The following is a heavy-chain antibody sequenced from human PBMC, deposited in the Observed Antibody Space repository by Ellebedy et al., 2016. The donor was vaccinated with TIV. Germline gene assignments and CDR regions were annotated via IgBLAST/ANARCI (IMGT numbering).Heavy chain of an antibody. Sequence: GGSLRLXXAASGFTFSTYAMSWVRQAPGKGLEWVSAISGSGGSTYYADSVKGRFAISRDNSKNTLYLQMNSLRAEDTAVYYCARARLDWNWFDPWGQGTLVTVSS. J-gene: IGHJ5*02. CDR2: ISGSGGST. CDR1: GFTFSTYA. CDR3: ARARLDWNWFDP. D-gene: IGHD3-9*01. V-gene: IGHV3-23*01.